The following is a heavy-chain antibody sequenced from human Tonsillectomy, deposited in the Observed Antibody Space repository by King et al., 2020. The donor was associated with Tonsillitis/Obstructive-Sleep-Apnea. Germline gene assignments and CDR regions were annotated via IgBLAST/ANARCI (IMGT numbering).Heavy chain of an antibody. Sequence: QLQESGPGLVKPSETLSLTCTVSGGSISSSSYYWGWIRQPPGKGLEWIGSIYYSGNTFYNPSLQSRVTIAVDTSKNQFSLKLSSVTAADTAVYYCAXLXRDDFWXXPXFDIWXXGTMVTVXX. D-gene: IGHD3-3*01. V-gene: IGHV4-39*01. CDR3: AXLXRDDFWXXPXFDI. CDR1: GGSISSSSYY. J-gene: IGHJ3*02. CDR2: IYYSGNT.